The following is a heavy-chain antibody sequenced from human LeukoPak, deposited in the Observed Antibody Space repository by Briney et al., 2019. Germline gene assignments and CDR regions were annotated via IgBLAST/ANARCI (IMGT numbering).Heavy chain of an antibody. J-gene: IGHJ4*02. CDR3: AKAGGPYYFDY. CDR2: ISYDGSTE. V-gene: IGHV3-30*18. Sequence: GGSLRLSCAASGFTFSTYGMHWVRQAPGKGLEWVAGISYDGSTEQYADSVKGRFTISRDNSKNTLYLQMISLRAEDTAVYYCAKAGGPYYFDYWGQGTLVTVSS. CDR1: GFTFSTYG. D-gene: IGHD3-16*01.